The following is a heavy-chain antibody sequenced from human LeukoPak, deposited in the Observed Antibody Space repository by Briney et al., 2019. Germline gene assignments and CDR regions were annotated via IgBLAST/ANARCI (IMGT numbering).Heavy chain of an antibody. CDR1: GGSISSNSYN. CDR3: ARHGARYYSGSGSYYTTAFDS. J-gene: IGHJ4*02. CDR2: IYYSGTT. V-gene: IGHV4-39*01. D-gene: IGHD3-10*01. Sequence: SETLSLTCTVSGGSISSNSYNWDWIRQPPGKGLEWLGRIYYSGTTYYNPSLKRRVTTSVDTSKNQFSLKLTSETAADTAVYYCARHGARYYSGSGSYYTTAFDSWGQGTLVTVSS.